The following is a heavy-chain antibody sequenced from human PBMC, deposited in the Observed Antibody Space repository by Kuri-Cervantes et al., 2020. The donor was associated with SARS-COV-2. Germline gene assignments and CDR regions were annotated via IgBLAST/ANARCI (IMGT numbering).Heavy chain of an antibody. CDR2: IGPSGTTK. CDR1: GFIFSDYY. Sequence: GESLKISCTASGFIFSDYYMTWIRQAPGKGLEWVSNIGPSGTTKYYADSVKGRFTISRDNSKNTLYLQMNSLRAEDTAVYYCAKEGGQKSDYMRYYYYYYMDVWGKGTTVTVSS. CDR3: AKEGGQKSDYMRYYYYYYMDV. D-gene: IGHD4-17*01. J-gene: IGHJ6*03. V-gene: IGHV3-11*04.